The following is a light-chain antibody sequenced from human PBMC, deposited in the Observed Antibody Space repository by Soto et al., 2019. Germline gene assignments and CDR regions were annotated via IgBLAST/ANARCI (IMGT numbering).Light chain of an antibody. CDR1: SSDVGSYNL. V-gene: IGLV2-23*01. Sequence: LTQPASVSGSPGQSITISCTGTSSDVGSYNLVSWYQQHPGKAPKLMIYEGSKRPSGVSNRFSGSKSGNTASLTISGLQAEDEADYYCCPYAGSSDVFGTGTKVTV. CDR3: CPYAGSSDV. J-gene: IGLJ1*01. CDR2: EGS.